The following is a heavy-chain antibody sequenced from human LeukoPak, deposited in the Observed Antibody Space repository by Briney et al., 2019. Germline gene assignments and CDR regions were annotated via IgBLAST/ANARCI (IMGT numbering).Heavy chain of an antibody. CDR2: INTSGGST. V-gene: IGHV1-46*01. CDR1: GYTFTSYY. J-gene: IGHJ5*02. D-gene: IGHD5-12*01. CDR3: ARGGGRYSGYDHNWFDP. Sequence: ASVKVSCKASGYTFTSYYMHWVRHAPGQGLELMGIINTSGGSTSYAQKFQGRVTMTRDMSTSTVYMELSSLRSEDTAVYYCARGGGRYSGYDHNWFDPWGQGTLVTVSS.